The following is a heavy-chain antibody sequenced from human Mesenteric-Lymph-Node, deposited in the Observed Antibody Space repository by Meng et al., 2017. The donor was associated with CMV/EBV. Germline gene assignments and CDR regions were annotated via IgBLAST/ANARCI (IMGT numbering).Heavy chain of an antibody. V-gene: IGHV4-61*01. Sequence: SETLSLTCTVSGGSVRSGNYYWSWMRQPPGQGLEWIGYMYYSESVNYNPSLKSRITISVDTSKNQFSLERDAVTAADTAVYYWARAVACTLGDWGQGTLVTVSS. J-gene: IGHJ4*02. CDR2: MYYSESV. CDR3: ARAVACTLGD. D-gene: IGHD6-19*01. CDR1: GGSVRSGNYY.